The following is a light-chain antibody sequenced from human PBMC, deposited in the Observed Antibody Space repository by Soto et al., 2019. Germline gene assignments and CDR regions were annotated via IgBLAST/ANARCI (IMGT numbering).Light chain of an antibody. J-gene: IGKJ1*01. V-gene: IGKV3-20*01. CDR2: GSS. CDR3: QHYGSSPTWT. CDR1: QSVSSSY. Sequence: EIVLTQSPGTLSLSPGERATLSCRASQSVSSSYLAWYQQRPGQAPRLLIYGSSSRASGIPDRCSGSRSGTGFTLTITRLEPEDFAEYYCQHYGSSPTWTFGPGTKVDIK.